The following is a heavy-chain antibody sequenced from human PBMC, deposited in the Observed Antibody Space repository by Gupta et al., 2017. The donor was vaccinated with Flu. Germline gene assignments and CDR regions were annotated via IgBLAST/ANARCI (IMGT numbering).Heavy chain of an antibody. V-gene: IGHV4-31*02. CDR3: ARDRDGMKAFDS. Sequence: VSGGSIRSGAYYWSWIRQDPGKDLEGIAYIDYSGRTNYNPSLKSRVTISVDMSKNQFSLKMHSVTAADTAVYYCARDRDGMKAFDSGGRGTVVTVSS. J-gene: IGHJ3*02. CDR2: IDYSGRT. CDR1: GGSIRSGAYY.